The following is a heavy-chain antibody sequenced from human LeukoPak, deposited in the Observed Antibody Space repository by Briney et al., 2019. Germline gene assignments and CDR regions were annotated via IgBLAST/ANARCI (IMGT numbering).Heavy chain of an antibody. CDR2: ISSSGASA. Sequence: PGGSLRLSCAASGFTFSSYALSWVRQAPGKGLEWVSAISSSGASAYHADSVKGRFTTSRDNSKNTLYLQMKSLRVEDMAVYYCARQIGYCSDGSCYFDYWGQGTLVTVSS. V-gene: IGHV3-23*01. D-gene: IGHD2-15*01. CDR1: GFTFSSYA. J-gene: IGHJ4*02. CDR3: ARQIGYCSDGSCYFDY.